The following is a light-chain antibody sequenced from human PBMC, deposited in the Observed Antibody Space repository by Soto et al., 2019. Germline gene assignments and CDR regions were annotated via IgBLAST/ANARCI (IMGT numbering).Light chain of an antibody. Sequence: DIQMTQSPSSLSASVGDRVSITCRASQSINTYLNWYQQKPGKAPNLLIYVASSLQSGVPSRSTGSGSGTDFTLTISSLQPEDFATYYCQESYTLTFGPGTKVDIK. V-gene: IGKV1-39*01. CDR1: QSINTY. CDR2: VAS. CDR3: QESYTLT. J-gene: IGKJ3*01.